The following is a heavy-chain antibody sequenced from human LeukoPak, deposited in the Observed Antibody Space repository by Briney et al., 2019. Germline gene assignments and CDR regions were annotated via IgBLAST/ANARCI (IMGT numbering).Heavy chain of an antibody. D-gene: IGHD1-26*01. Sequence: SDTLSLTCTVSGGSISSYYWSWIRQPPGKALEGIGSIHYTGNTYQNPSLKSRVTMSADTSNNHFSLDLTSATATDTAVYYCARVVSVVGATFDYWGQGTLVTVSS. V-gene: IGHV4-59*04. J-gene: IGHJ4*02. CDR2: IHYTGNT. CDR1: GGSISSYY. CDR3: ARVVSVVGATFDY.